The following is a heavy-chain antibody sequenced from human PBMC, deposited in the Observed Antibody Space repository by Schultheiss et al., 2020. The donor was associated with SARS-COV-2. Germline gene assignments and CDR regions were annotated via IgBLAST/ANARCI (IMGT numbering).Heavy chain of an antibody. CDR3: ARDRRIRGYSPHFDY. V-gene: IGHV3-33*01. D-gene: IGHD3-10*01. CDR2: VWYDGNNK. CDR1: GFTFSSYA. Sequence: GGSLRLSCAASGFTFSSYAMHWVRQAPGKGLEWVALVWYDGNNKYYADSVRGRFAISRDNSKNTLSLQMNILRGEDTAVYYCARDRRIRGYSPHFDYWGQGTLVTVSS. J-gene: IGHJ4*02.